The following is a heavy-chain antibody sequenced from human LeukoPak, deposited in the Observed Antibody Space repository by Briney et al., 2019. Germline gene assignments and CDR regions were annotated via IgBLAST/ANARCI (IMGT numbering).Heavy chain of an antibody. CDR2: IYYSGST. J-gene: IGHJ6*03. CDR3: ARGGDYYDSSGYYFYYYYYYYMDV. V-gene: IGHV4-39*01. D-gene: IGHD3-22*01. Sequence: PSETLSLTCTVSGGSISSSSYYWGWIRQPPGKGLEWIGSIYYSGSTYYNPSLKSRVTISVDTSKNQFSLKLSSVTAADTAVYYCARGGDYYDSSGYYFYYYYYYYMDVWGKGTTVTVSS. CDR1: GGSISSSSYY.